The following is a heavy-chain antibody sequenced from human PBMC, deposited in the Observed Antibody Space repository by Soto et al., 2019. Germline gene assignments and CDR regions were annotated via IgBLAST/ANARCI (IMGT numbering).Heavy chain of an antibody. CDR1: GYTFTSYD. CDR3: ARHDCISTSCYYYYYYSMDV. D-gene: IGHD2-2*01. V-gene: IGHV1-69*13. Sequence: ASVKVSCKASGYTFTSYDINWVRQATGQGLEWMGGIIPIFDTANYAQKSQGRVTITADESTSTAYMELSSLRSEDTAVYYCARHDCISTSCYYYYYYSMDVWGQGTTVTVSS. CDR2: IIPIFDTA. J-gene: IGHJ6*02.